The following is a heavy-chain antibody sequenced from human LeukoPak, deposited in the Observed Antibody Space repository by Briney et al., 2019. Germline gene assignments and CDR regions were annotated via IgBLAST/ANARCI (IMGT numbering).Heavy chain of an antibody. V-gene: IGHV3-21*01. CDR2: ISSSSRYI. D-gene: IGHD3-3*01. Sequence: SGGSLRLSCAASGFTFSSYSMNWVRQAPGKGLEWVSSISSSSRYIYYADSVKGRFTISRDNAKNSLYLQMNSLRAEDTAVYYCATFLEWPVFDYWGQGTLVTVSS. CDR1: GFTFSSYS. J-gene: IGHJ4*02. CDR3: ATFLEWPVFDY.